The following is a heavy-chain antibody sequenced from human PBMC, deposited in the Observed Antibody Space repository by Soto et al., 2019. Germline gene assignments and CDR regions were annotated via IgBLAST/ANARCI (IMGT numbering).Heavy chain of an antibody. J-gene: IGHJ5*02. CDR3: AKYRLSRRSPMAP. CDR2: ISGSGGTT. CDR1: GFTFSSYA. Sequence: GGSLRLSCAASGFTFSSYAMSWVRQAPGKGLEWVSAISGSGGTTYYADSVEGRFTISRDNSQNTLYLQMHSLRVEDTAVYYCAKYRLSRRSPMAPWGQGTLVTVSS. D-gene: IGHD1-26*01. V-gene: IGHV3-23*01.